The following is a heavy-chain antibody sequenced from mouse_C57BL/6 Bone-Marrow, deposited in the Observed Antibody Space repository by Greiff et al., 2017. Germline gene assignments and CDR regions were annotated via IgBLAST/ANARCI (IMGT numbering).Heavy chain of an antibody. CDR3: ARSGSYGSSDGGAMDY. V-gene: IGHV1-53*01. CDR2: INPSNGGT. D-gene: IGHD1-1*01. Sequence: QVQLQQPGTELVKPGASVKLSCKASGYTFTSYWMHWVKQRPGQGLEWIGNINPSNGGTNYNEKFKSKATLTVDKSSSTAYMQLSSLTSEDSAVDDGARSGSYGSSDGGAMDYWGQGTSVTVSS. J-gene: IGHJ4*01. CDR1: GYTFTSYW.